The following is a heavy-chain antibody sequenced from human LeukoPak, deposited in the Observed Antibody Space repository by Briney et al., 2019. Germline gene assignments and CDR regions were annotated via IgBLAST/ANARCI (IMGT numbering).Heavy chain of an antibody. V-gene: IGHV3-15*01. D-gene: IGHD5-18*01. J-gene: IGHJ4*02. CDR3: TTSFSVDTAMIDY. CDR2: IKSKTDGGTT. Sequence: GGSLRLSCAASGFTFSNAWMSWVRQAPGKGLEWVGRIKSKTDGGTTDYAAPVKGRFTISRDDSKNTLYLQMNSLKTEDTAVYYCTTSFSVDTAMIDYWGQGTLVTVSS. CDR1: GFTFSNAW.